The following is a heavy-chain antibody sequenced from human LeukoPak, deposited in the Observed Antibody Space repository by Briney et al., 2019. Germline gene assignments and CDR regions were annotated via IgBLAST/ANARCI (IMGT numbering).Heavy chain of an antibody. J-gene: IGHJ4*02. CDR1: GFTFDTYW. CDR3: ARRGASTGGLD. Sequence: GGSLRLSCAASGFTFDTYWMHWVRQAPGKGLVWVSRINSGGSTANYADSVRGRFTISRDNAKKTLYLQMNSLRGDDTAVYYCARRGASTGGLDWGRGTLVTVSS. V-gene: IGHV3-74*01. CDR2: INSGGSTA. D-gene: IGHD1-14*01.